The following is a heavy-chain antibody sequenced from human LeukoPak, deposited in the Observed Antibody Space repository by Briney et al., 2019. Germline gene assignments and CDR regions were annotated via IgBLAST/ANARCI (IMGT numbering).Heavy chain of an antibody. CDR3: GVYSGGYKNCFDP. CDR2: IYYSGST. D-gene: IGHD1-26*01. J-gene: IGHJ5*02. CDR1: GGSIRSYY. Sequence: PSETLSLTCSVSGGSIRSYYWSGIRQPPGKGLEWIGYIYYSGSTKYNPSLKSRVTISVDTSKNQFSLKLGSVTAPGPGLYYCGVYSGGYKNCFDPWGEGTLVTVSS. V-gene: IGHV4-59*01.